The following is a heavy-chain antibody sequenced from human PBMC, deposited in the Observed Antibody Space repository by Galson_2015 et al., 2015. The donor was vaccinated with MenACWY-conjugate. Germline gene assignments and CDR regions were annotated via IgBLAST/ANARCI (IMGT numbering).Heavy chain of an antibody. CDR1: GGTFSRHA. D-gene: IGHD4-23*01. CDR3: ARAVAVTCKRIYYSYYGMDV. CDR2: IIPIFGSS. J-gene: IGHJ6*02. Sequence: SVKVSCKASGGTFSRHAISWVRQAPGQGLEWMGGIIPIFGSSDYAQKFQGRVTITADESTSTVYMELSSLRPEDTGLYYCARAVAVTCKRIYYSYYGMDVWGQGTTVTVS. V-gene: IGHV1-69*13.